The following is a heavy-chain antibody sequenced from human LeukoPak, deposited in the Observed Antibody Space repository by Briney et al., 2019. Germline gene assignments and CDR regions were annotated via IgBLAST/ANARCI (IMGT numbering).Heavy chain of an antibody. CDR3: ARRVTAGNFDY. V-gene: IGHV3-48*01. D-gene: IGHD1-14*01. Sequence: PGGSLRLSCAASGFTFSSYSMNWVRQAPGKGLEWVSYISSSSSTIYYADSVKGRFTISRDNAKNSLYLQMNSLRAEDTAVYYCARRVTAGNFDYWGQGTLVTVSS. CDR2: ISSSSSTI. CDR1: GFTFSSYS. J-gene: IGHJ4*02.